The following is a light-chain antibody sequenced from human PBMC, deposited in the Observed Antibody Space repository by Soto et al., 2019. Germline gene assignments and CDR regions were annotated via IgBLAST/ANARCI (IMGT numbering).Light chain of an antibody. V-gene: IGKV3-11*01. Sequence: EIVLTQSPATLSLSPGERVTLSCRASQNVSTYLAWYQQKPGQAPRLLIYDASDRATGIPARFSGSGSGTDFTLTISSLEPEDSAVYYCQQRTDGLTFGPGTKVDIK. CDR3: QQRTDGLT. CDR2: DAS. J-gene: IGKJ3*01. CDR1: QNVSTY.